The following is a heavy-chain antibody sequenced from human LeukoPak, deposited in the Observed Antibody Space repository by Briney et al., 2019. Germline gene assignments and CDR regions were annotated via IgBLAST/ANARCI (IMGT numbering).Heavy chain of an antibody. CDR2: IYYGGST. J-gene: IGHJ4*02. D-gene: IGHD4-17*01. CDR1: GGSISSYY. Sequence: PSETLSLTCTVSGGSISSYYWSWIRQPPGKGLEWIGYIYYGGSTNYNPSLKNRLTISVDTSKNQFSLKLSSVTAADTAVYYCARVLYYGDYRGYCGYWGQGTLVTVSS. V-gene: IGHV4-59*01. CDR3: ARVLYYGDYRGYCGY.